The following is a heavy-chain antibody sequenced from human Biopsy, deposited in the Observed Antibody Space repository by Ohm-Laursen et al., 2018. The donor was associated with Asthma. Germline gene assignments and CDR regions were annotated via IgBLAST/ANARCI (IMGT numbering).Heavy chain of an antibody. V-gene: IGHV4-61*01. J-gene: IGHJ4*02. CDR1: GGSVSSGSHY. D-gene: IGHD5-18*01. CDR3: ARDFVDSAMDYFDY. CDR2: ISYSGST. Sequence: DTLSLTCAVSGGSVSSGSHYWSWIRQPPGKGLEWIGYISYSGSTNYNPSLKSRVTISVDTSKNQFSLKLSSVAAADTAVYYCARDFVDSAMDYFDYWGQGTLVTVSS.